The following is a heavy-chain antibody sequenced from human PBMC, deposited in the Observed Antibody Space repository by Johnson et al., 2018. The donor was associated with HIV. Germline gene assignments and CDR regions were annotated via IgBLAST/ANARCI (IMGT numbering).Heavy chain of an antibody. CDR2: IFSVGDV. V-gene: IGHV3-66*02. CDR3: ARDGRQQLVLDAFDI. D-gene: IGHD6-13*01. Sequence: VQLVESGGGLVQPGGSLRLSCAASGITVGTNYMSWVRQAPGKGLEWVSVIFSVGDVYYADSVKGRFTISRDNSKNMVYLQMNSLRPEDTAVYYCARDGRQQLVLDAFDIWGQGTMVTVSS. CDR1: GITVGTNY. J-gene: IGHJ3*02.